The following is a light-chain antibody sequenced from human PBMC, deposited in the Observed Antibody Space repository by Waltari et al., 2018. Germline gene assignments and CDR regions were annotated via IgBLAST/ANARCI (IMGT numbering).Light chain of an antibody. Sequence: DIQMPQSPSSVSASVGDRVTTSSRAIHDISSYLAWYQQTPGKAPKLLIYAASSLLSGVPSRFSGSGSGTDFTLTISSLQADDSATYYGQQGKTFPLTFGGGTKVEI. J-gene: IGKJ4*01. CDR2: AAS. CDR1: HDISSY. CDR3: QQGKTFPLT. V-gene: IGKV1-12*01.